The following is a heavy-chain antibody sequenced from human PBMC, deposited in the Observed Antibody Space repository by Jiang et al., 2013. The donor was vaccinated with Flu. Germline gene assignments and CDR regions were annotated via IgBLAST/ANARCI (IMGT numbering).Heavy chain of an antibody. Sequence: GAEVKKPGASVKVSCKASGYSFTTYGINWVRQAPGQGLEWMGWISAHNGNTNYAQKFQGRVTMTTDTSTSTAYMDLRSLRSDDTAVCYCARDRGVLLWFGELYSSYYYYGMDVWGQGTTVTVSS. D-gene: IGHD3-10*01. CDR2: ISAHNGNT. CDR1: GYSFTTYG. CDR3: ARDRGVLLWFGELYSSYYYYGMDV. V-gene: IGHV1-18*01. J-gene: IGHJ6*02.